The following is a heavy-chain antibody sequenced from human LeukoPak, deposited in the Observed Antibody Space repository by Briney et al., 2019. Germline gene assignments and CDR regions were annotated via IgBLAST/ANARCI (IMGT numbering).Heavy chain of an antibody. CDR3: ERGGSEIYFDY. CDR1: GGTFSSYA. D-gene: IGHD3-16*01. J-gene: IGHJ4*02. Sequence: GASVKVSCKASGGTFSSYAISWVRQAPGQGLEWMGGIIPIFGTANYAQKFQGRVTITTDESTSTAYMELSSLRSEDTAVYYCERGGSEIYFDYWGQGTLVTVSS. CDR2: IIPIFGTA. V-gene: IGHV1-69*05.